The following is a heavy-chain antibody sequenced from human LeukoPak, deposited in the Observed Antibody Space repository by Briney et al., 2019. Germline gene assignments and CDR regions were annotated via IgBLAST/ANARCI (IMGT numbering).Heavy chain of an antibody. D-gene: IGHD3-16*01. V-gene: IGHV3-7*01. Sequence: GGSLRLSCAASGFTLSSYWMSWVRQAPGKGLEWVANLKQDGSEKYYVDSVKGRFTISRDNAKNSLYLQMNSLRAEDAAVYYCARGLYVGKWGQGTLVTVSS. J-gene: IGHJ4*02. CDR2: LKQDGSEK. CDR3: ARGLYVGK. CDR1: GFTLSSYW.